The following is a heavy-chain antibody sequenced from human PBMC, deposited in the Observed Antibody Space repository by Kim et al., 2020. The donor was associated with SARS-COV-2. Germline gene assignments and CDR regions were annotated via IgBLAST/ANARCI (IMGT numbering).Heavy chain of an antibody. J-gene: IGHJ4*02. CDR3: ASDETGKASFDF. Sequence: SYNPAPKRRVAISVDTSKNQFALNLRSVTAADTAVYYCASDETGKASFDFWGQGSLVTVSS. V-gene: IGHV4-30-2*04. D-gene: IGHD3-10*01.